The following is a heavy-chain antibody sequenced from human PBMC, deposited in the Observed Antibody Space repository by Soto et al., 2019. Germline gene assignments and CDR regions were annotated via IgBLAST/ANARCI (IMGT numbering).Heavy chain of an antibody. Sequence: GGSLRLSCAASEFTFSNAWIILVRQAPGKGLEWVVRIKSKADGGTTDYAAPVKGRFTISRDESQNTLYLQMNSLKTEDTAVYYCTSLYYGHWGQGTLVTVSS. D-gene: IGHD4-17*01. CDR2: IKSKADGGTT. V-gene: IGHV3-15*07. CDR1: EFTFSNAW. J-gene: IGHJ4*02. CDR3: TSLYYGH.